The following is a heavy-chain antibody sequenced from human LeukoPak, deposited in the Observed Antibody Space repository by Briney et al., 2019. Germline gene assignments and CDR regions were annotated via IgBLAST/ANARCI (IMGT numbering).Heavy chain of an antibody. CDR1: GASISSYY. V-gene: IGHV4-59*01. D-gene: IGHD3-22*01. J-gene: IGHJ4*02. CDR2: IYYSGSI. Sequence: SETLSLTCTVSGASISSYYWSWIRQPPGKGLEWIGDIYYSGSIKYNPSLKSRATMSVDTSKNQFSLKLSSVTAADTAIYYCARENPSGYYNRPIDYWGQGTLVTVSS. CDR3: ARENPSGYYNRPIDY.